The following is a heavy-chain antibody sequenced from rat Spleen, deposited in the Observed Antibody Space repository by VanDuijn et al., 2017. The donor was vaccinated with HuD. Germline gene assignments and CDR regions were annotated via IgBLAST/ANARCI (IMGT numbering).Heavy chain of an antibody. CDR2: ISPGGVIT. CDR3: TMGIR. D-gene: IGHD2-2*01. J-gene: IGHJ2*01. CDR1: GFTFSNYY. Sequence: EVQLVESGGGLVQPGRSLKLSCAASGFTFSNYYMAWVRQAPTKGLEWVAYISPGGVITYYRDSVKGRFTISRDDAENTLYLQMDSLRSEDTATYYCTMGIRWGQGVMVTVSS. V-gene: IGHV5-27*01.